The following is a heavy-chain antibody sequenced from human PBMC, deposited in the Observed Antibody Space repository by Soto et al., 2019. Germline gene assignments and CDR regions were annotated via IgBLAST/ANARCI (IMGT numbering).Heavy chain of an antibody. J-gene: IGHJ6*02. CDR3: ARDKNYYYGRDV. V-gene: IGHV3-33*01. Sequence: GGSLRLSCAASGFTFSSYGMHWVRQAPGKGLEWVAVIWYDGSNKYYADSVKGRFTISRDNSKNTLYLQMNSLRAEDTAVYYCARDKNYYYGRDVWGQGTTVTVSS. CDR2: IWYDGSNK. CDR1: GFTFSSYG.